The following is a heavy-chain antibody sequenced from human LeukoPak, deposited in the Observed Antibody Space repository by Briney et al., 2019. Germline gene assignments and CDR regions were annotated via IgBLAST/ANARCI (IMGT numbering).Heavy chain of an antibody. Sequence: TGGSLRLSCAASGFTFSSYWMHWVRQVPGKGLVWVSRIKSDGSDTNYADSVKGRFTISRDNAKNTLYLQMNSLTAEDTAVYYCAKLLGAAAGTGAKITDYWGQGTLVTVSS. J-gene: IGHJ4*02. D-gene: IGHD6-13*01. CDR1: GFTFSSYW. V-gene: IGHV3-74*01. CDR3: AKLLGAAAGTGAKITDY. CDR2: IKSDGSDT.